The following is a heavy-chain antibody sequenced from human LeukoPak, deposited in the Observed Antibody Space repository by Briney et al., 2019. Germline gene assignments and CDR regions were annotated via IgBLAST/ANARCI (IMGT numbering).Heavy chain of an antibody. D-gene: IGHD6-13*01. CDR1: GYTFSNYY. Sequence: GASVKISCKTSGYTFSNYYIHWVREAPGQGFEWMGIFNPGGGGTNYAQKFQDRVTMTRDTSTSSVEMELRSLKSEDTAVYYCARREQDGLFDYWGQGTLVTVSS. V-gene: IGHV1-46*01. J-gene: IGHJ4*02. CDR2: FNPGGGGT. CDR3: ARREQDGLFDY.